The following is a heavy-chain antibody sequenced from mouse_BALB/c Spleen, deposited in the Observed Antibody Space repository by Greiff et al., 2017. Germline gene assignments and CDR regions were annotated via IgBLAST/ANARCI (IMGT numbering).Heavy chain of an antibody. CDR3: GRDRGLAGSYFDV. Sequence: VQVVESGPGLVAPSQSLSITCTVSGFSLTSYGVHWVRQPPGKGLEWLGVIWAGGSTNYNSALMSRLSISKDNSKSQVFLKMNSLQTTDTAMYYCGRDRGLAGSYFDVWGEGTTVTVSA. CDR1: GFSLTSYG. CDR2: IWAGGST. V-gene: IGHV2-9*02. D-gene: IGHD3-3*01. J-gene: IGHJ1*01.